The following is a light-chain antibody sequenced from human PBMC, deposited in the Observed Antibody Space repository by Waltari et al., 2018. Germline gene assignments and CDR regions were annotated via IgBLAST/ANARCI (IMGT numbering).Light chain of an antibody. CDR2: GAS. J-gene: IGKJ4*01. Sequence: EIVMTQSPATLSASPGEGATLSCRASQSINTNLAWYQQKPGQPTRLLIFGASTRATGIPDRFSGSGSGTEFTLTISSLQSEDFAAYFCQHYNNWPLTFGGGTKVEIK. V-gene: IGKV3-15*01. CDR3: QHYNNWPLT. CDR1: QSINTN.